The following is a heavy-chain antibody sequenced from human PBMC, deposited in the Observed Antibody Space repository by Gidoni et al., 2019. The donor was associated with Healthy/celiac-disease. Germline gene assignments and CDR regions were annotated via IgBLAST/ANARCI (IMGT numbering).Heavy chain of an antibody. CDR3: ARANYGDAFDI. D-gene: IGHD3-10*01. Sequence: EVQLVESGGGLVQPGGSLRLSCAASGFTVSSNYMSWVRQAPGKGLEWVSVIYSGGSTYYADSVKGRFTISRDNSKNTLYLQMNSLRAEDTAVYYCARANYGDAFDIWGQGTMVTVSS. CDR2: IYSGGST. V-gene: IGHV3-66*01. CDR1: GFTVSSNY. J-gene: IGHJ3*02.